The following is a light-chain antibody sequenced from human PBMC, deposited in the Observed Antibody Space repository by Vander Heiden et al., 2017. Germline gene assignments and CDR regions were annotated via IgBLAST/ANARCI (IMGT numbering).Light chain of an antibody. CDR1: SGHSSYA. J-gene: IGLJ2*01. V-gene: IGLV4-69*01. CDR2: LNSDGSH. Sequence: QLVLTQSPSASASLGASVTLTCTLSSGHSSYAIAWHQQQPEKGPRYLMKLNSDGSHSKGDGIPDRFSGSSSGAERYLTISSHQSEDEADYYCQTWGTGIQVFGGGTKLTVL. CDR3: QTWGTGIQV.